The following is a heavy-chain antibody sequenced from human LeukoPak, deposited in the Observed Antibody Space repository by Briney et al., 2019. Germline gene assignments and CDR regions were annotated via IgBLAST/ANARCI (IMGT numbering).Heavy chain of an antibody. J-gene: IGHJ4*02. D-gene: IGHD2-2*01. CDR1: GGSISSSTYY. V-gene: IGHV4-39*01. CDR3: ARRGEGSSMSRFEY. Sequence: SETLSLTCTVSGGSISSSTYYWGWIRQPPGKGLEWIGSIYYSGSTYYNPSLKSRVTISVDTSKKQFSLKLSSVTAADTAVYYCARRGEGSSMSRFEYWGQGTLVTASS. CDR2: IYYSGST.